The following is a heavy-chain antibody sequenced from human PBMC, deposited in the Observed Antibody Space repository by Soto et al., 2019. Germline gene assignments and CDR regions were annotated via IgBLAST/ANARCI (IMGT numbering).Heavy chain of an antibody. V-gene: IGHV5-51*01. Sequence: GESLKISCKGSGYNFISYWIGWVRQKPGKGLEWMGTIYPGDSDTRYSPSFQGQVTISADKSISTAYLQWSSLKASDTAMYYCARCLGRGSSWYGTHDYWGQGTLVTVSS. CDR3: ARCLGRGSSWYGTHDY. CDR1: GYNFISYW. CDR2: IYPGDSDT. D-gene: IGHD6-13*01. J-gene: IGHJ4*02.